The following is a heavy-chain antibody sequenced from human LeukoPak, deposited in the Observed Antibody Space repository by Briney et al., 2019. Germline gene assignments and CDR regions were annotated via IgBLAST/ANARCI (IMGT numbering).Heavy chain of an antibody. CDR2: ISGGGGST. Sequence: GGSLRLSCAASGFTFSNYAMSWVRQAPGKGLEWVSAISGGGGSTYYTDSVKGRFTISRDNSKNTLYLQMNSLRAEDTAVYFCAKDPGGSTGATAMYFDYWGQGTLVTVSS. D-gene: IGHD2-21*02. CDR1: GFTFSNYA. J-gene: IGHJ4*02. V-gene: IGHV3-23*01. CDR3: AKDPGGSTGATAMYFDY.